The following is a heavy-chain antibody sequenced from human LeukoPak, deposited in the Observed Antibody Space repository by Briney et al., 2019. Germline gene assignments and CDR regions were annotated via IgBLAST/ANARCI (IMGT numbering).Heavy chain of an antibody. Sequence: GGSLRLSCAASGFTVSSNYMSWVRQAPGKGLEWVSVIYSGGSTYYADSVKGRFTISRDNSKNTLYLQMNSLRAEDTAVYYCASRGWSEGRNHFDYLGPGTLVTVSS. D-gene: IGHD6-19*01. CDR2: IYSGGST. V-gene: IGHV3-53*01. CDR3: ASRGWSEGRNHFDY. J-gene: IGHJ4*02. CDR1: GFTVSSNY.